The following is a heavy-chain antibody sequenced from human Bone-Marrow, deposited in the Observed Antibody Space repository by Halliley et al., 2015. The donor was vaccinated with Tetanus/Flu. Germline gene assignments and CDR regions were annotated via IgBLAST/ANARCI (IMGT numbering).Heavy chain of an antibody. Sequence: GFYKYYSDSVKGRFTISRDNANNSLYLQMNSLRAEDTAVYFCARGPRLPSYYDSSGYYSDYWGQGTLVTVSS. V-gene: IGHV3-21*06. CDR2: GFYK. CDR3: ARGPRLPSYYDSSGYYSDY. D-gene: IGHD3-22*01. J-gene: IGHJ4*02.